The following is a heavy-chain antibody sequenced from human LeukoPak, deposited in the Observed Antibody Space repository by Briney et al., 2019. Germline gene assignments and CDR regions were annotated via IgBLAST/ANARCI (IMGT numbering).Heavy chain of an antibody. CDR1: GFSFSSFA. J-gene: IGHJ5*02. CDR3: TKDPNGDYIGAFDP. D-gene: IGHD4-17*01. CDR2: ITGGHYAT. V-gene: IGHV3-23*01. Sequence: GGSLRLSCAASGFSFSSFAMTSVRQAPGKGLEWVSSITGGHYATYNTDSVKGRFTISRDNAKNTLYLQMNSLRADDTAIYYCTKDPNGDYIGAFDPWGQGTLVTVSS.